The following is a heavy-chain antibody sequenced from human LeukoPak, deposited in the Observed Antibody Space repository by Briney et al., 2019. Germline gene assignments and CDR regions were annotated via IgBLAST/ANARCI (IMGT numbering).Heavy chain of an antibody. CDR3: TRVASRVMTTYYFDY. Sequence: GSLRLSCTASGFTFGDYALSWFRPAPGKGLEWVAFIRSRAYGATTVYAASVKDRFTISRDDSESIAYLHMNSLKTGDTAVYYCTRVASRVMTTYYFDYWGQGALVTVSS. CDR2: IRSRAYGATT. D-gene: IGHD3-16*01. J-gene: IGHJ4*02. CDR1: GFTFGDYA. V-gene: IGHV3-49*03.